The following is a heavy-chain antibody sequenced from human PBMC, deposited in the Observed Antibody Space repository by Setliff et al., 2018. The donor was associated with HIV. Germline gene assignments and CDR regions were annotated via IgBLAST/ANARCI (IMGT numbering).Heavy chain of an antibody. V-gene: IGHV4-39*07. J-gene: IGHJ6*02. CDR3: ARDHCSSSGCYEYSYYGMDV. CDR2: MYYSGST. D-gene: IGHD2-2*01. Sequence: SETLSLTCTVSGGSISSSSYYWGWVRQPPGKGLEWIGSMYYSGSTYYTPSLKSRITISLDTSKNQFSLRMRSVTAADTAVYYCARDHCSSSGCYEYSYYGMDVWGQGTTVTVSS. CDR1: GGSISSSSYY.